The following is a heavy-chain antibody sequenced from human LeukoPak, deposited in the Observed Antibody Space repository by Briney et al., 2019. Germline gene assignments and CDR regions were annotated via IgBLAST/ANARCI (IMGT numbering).Heavy chain of an antibody. CDR2: IYHSGST. Sequence: SETLSLTCAVYGGSFSGNCWTWVRQPPGKGLEWIGEIYHSGSTNYNPSLKSRVTMLLDKSKNQFSLKLSSVTAADTAVYYCARNGGNSDFDYWGQGTLVTVSS. V-gene: IGHV4-34*01. D-gene: IGHD4-23*01. J-gene: IGHJ4*02. CDR1: GGSFSGNC. CDR3: ARNGGNSDFDY.